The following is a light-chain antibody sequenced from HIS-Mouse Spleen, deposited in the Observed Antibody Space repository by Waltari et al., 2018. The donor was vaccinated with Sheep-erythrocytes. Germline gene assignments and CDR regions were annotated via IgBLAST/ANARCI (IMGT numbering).Light chain of an antibody. Sequence: QSALTQPASASGSPGQSITISCTGTSSDVGSYNLFSWYQQHPGKAPKLMIYEVSKRPSGVPDRFSGSKSGNTASLTVSGLQAEDEADYYCSSYAGSNNWVFGGGTKLTVL. CDR1: SSDVGSYNL. V-gene: IGLV2-8*01. CDR2: EVS. CDR3: SSYAGSNNWV. J-gene: IGLJ3*02.